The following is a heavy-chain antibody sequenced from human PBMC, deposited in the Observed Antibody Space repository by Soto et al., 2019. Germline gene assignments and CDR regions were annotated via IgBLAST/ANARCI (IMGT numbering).Heavy chain of an antibody. D-gene: IGHD2-15*01. V-gene: IGHV4-31*03. Sequence: QVQPQESGPGLVKPSQTLSLTCTVSGGSISSGGYYWSWIRQHPGKGLEWIGYINYSGSTYYNTALESRVTIAVDTAKNQFALKLSSVTAADTGVYYCARGADGVFDYSGQGALVTVSS. CDR2: INYSGST. J-gene: IGHJ4*02. CDR3: ARGADGVFDY. CDR1: GGSISSGGYY.